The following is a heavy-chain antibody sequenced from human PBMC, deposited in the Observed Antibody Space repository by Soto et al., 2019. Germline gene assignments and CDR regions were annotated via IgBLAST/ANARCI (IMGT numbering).Heavy chain of an antibody. Sequence: PGESLKISFTGSGYSFTSYWISWVRLLPVKGLEWMGRIDPSDSYTNYSPSFQGHVTISADKSISTAYLQWSSLKASDTAMYYCARQKHNVDTVDFDYWGQGTLVTVSS. V-gene: IGHV5-10-1*01. CDR2: IDPSDSYT. CDR3: ARQKHNVDTVDFDY. J-gene: IGHJ4*02. D-gene: IGHD5-18*01. CDR1: GYSFTSYW.